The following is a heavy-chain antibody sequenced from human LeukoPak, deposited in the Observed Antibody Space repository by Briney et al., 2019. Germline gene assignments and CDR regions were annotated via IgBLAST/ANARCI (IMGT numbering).Heavy chain of an antibody. CDR2: FYRGDST. J-gene: IGHJ4*02. CDR3: AREVVWSPSYFDS. V-gene: IGHV3-53*01. CDR1: GFTVSSSY. Sequence: GGSLRLSCAASGFTVSSSYMYWFRQAPGKGLEWVSFFYRGDSTYYAESVRGRFTISRDNSKNTLYLLMNSLIPEDTAVYYCAREVVWSPSYFDSWGQGTLVTVSS. D-gene: IGHD3-3*01.